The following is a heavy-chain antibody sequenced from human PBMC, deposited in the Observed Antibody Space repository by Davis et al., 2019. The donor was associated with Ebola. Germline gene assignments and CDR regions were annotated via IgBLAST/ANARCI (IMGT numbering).Heavy chain of an antibody. Sequence: GGSLRLSCAASGLSFSDASMTWFRQAPGKGLEWVANINQDGSDKQYVDSVRGRFTISRDNAKNALYLQMSSLRVEDTAMYFCARATRGSGDFPWGQGTLVTVSP. CDR2: INQDGSDK. CDR3: ARATRGSGDFP. CDR1: GLSFSDAS. D-gene: IGHD1-26*01. J-gene: IGHJ5*02. V-gene: IGHV3-7*03.